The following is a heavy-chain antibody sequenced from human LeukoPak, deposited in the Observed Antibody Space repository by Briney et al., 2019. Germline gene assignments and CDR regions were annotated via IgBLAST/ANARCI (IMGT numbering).Heavy chain of an antibody. CDR3: ARGLTGYYGSGSYYGSENWFDP. J-gene: IGHJ5*02. Sequence: GGSLRLSCAASGFTFSDYYMSWIRQAPGKGLEWVSYISSSGSTIYYADSVKGRFTISRDNAKNSLYLQMNSLRAEDTAVYYCARGLTGYYGSGSYYGSENWFDPWGQGTLVTVSS. CDR2: ISSSGSTI. CDR1: GFTFSDYY. D-gene: IGHD3-10*01. V-gene: IGHV3-11*01.